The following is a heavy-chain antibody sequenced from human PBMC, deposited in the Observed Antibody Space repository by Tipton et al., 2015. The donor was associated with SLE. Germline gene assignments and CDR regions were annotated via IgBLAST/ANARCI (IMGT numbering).Heavy chain of an antibody. CDR3: ASPSSGSSWGIFFDI. CDR2: INPNIGGT. J-gene: IGHJ3*02. CDR1: GYTFTGYY. D-gene: IGHD2-2*01. Sequence: QLVQSGAEVKKPGASVKVSCKASGYTFTGYYMHWVRQAPGQGLEWMGWINPNIGGTNYAQKFQGRVTMTRDTSISTAYMELSRLRSDDTAVYYCASPSSGSSWGIFFDIWGQGTMVTVSS. V-gene: IGHV1-2*02.